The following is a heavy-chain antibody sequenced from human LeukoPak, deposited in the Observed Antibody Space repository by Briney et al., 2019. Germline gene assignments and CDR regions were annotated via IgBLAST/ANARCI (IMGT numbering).Heavy chain of an antibody. Sequence: SETLSLTCAVSGGSISSGGYSWSWIRQPPGKGLEWIGYIYHSGSTYYNPSLKSRVTISVDRSKNQFSLKLSSVTAADTAVYYCARGGDCDFWSGQGWFDYWGQGTLVTVSS. CDR1: GGSISSGGYS. V-gene: IGHV4-30-2*01. CDR3: ARGGDCDFWSGQGWFDY. CDR2: IYHSGST. D-gene: IGHD3-3*01. J-gene: IGHJ4*02.